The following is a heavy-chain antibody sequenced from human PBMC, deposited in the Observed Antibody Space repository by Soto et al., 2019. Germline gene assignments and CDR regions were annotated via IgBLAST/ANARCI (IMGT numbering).Heavy chain of an antibody. CDR3: ARAEGYYDFWSGYSAARFDP. CDR1: GYTFTSYG. CDR2: MNPNSGNT. V-gene: IGHV1-8*02. J-gene: IGHJ5*02. D-gene: IGHD3-3*01. Sequence: ASVKVSCKASGYTFTSYGINWVRQATGQGLEWMGWMNPNSGNTGYAQKFQGRVTMTRNTSISTAYMELSSLRSEDTAVYYCARAEGYYDFWSGYSAARFDPWGQGTLVTVSS.